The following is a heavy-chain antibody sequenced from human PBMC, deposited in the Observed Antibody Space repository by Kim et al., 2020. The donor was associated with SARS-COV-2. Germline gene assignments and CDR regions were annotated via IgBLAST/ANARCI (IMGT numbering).Heavy chain of an antibody. V-gene: IGHV6-1*01. CDR2: TYYRSKWYN. CDR1: GDSVSSNSAA. J-gene: IGHJ6*02. D-gene: IGHD6-19*01. Sequence: SQTLSLTCAISGDSVSSNSAAWNWIRQSPSRGLEWLGRTYYRSKWYNDYAVSVKSRITINPDTSKNQFSLQLNSVTPEDMAVYYCARDLKEAGHYYYYGMDVWGQGTTVTVSS. CDR3: ARDLKEAGHYYYYGMDV.